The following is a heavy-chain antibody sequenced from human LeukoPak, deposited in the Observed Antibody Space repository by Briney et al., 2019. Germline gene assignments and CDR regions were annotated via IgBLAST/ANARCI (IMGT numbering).Heavy chain of an antibody. Sequence: TGGSLRLSCAASGFTVSDNAVNWVRQAPGKGLQWVSVIYSGSRPYYLDSVEGRFFISRDFAKNTVFLQMNSLRVEDTALYYCARDSPSSDALDIWGQGTMVTVAS. J-gene: IGHJ3*02. CDR2: IYSGSRP. CDR1: GFTVSDNA. CDR3: ARDSPSSDALDI. V-gene: IGHV3-66*01. D-gene: IGHD2-2*01.